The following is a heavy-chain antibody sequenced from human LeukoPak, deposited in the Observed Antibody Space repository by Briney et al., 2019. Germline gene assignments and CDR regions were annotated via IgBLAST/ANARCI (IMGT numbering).Heavy chain of an antibody. CDR3: ASDSGTRWYYY. J-gene: IGHJ4*02. CDR1: GASISSGTHC. Sequence: PSETLSLTCTVSGASISSGTHCWGWIRQPPGKGLGWIGSFCYSGSTYYNPSLKSRVTISVDTSKNQFSLKLSSVTATDTAVYYCASDSGTRWYYYWGQGTLVTVSS. CDR2: FCYSGST. V-gene: IGHV4-39*01. D-gene: IGHD5-12*01.